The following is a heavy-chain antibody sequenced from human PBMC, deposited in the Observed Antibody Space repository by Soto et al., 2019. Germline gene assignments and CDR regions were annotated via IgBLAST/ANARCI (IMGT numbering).Heavy chain of an antibody. Sequence: ASAELCSEACGYSFTSYCITSLCQAPGQGLEWIGWNSAYNGNVNYVQKFQGRLTMTTDTSTSTAYMELRSLRSDDTAVYYCPRDDLSYSGSTDSTHWGQGTLVTVSS. J-gene: IGHJ4*02. CDR2: NSAYNGNV. V-gene: IGHV1-18*01. CDR1: GYSFTSYC. CDR3: PRDDLSYSGSTDSTH. D-gene: IGHD1-26*01.